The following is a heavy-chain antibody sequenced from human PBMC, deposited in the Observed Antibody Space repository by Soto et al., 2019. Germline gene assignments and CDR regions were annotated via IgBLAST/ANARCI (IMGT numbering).Heavy chain of an antibody. V-gene: IGHV4-31*03. Sequence: SETLSLTCTVSGGSISSGGYYWSWIRQHPGKGLEWIGYIYYSGSTYYNPSLKSRVTISVDTSKNQFSLKLSSVTAADTAVYYCARASRGRYYYGMDVWGQGTTVTVSS. D-gene: IGHD5-12*01. CDR1: GGSISSGGYY. CDR2: IYYSGST. J-gene: IGHJ6*02. CDR3: ARASRGRYYYGMDV.